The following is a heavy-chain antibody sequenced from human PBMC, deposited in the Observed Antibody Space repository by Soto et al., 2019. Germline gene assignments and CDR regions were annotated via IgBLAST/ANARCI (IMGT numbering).Heavy chain of an antibody. J-gene: IGHJ6*03. CDR3: ARGGNGGAGLYVYYYMDV. V-gene: IGHV4-34*01. D-gene: IGHD2-2*02. Sequence: SETLSLTCAVYGGSFSGYYWSWIRQPPGKGLEWIGEINHSGSTNYNPSLKSRVTISVDTSKNQFSLKLSSVTAADTAVYYCARGGNGGAGLYVYYYMDVWGKGTTVTVSS. CDR2: INHSGST. CDR1: GGSFSGYY.